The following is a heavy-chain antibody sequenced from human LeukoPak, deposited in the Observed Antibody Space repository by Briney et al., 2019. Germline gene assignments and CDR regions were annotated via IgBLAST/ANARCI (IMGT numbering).Heavy chain of an antibody. CDR2: INHSGST. J-gene: IGHJ2*01. CDR3: ARGGDYYDSSGKWYFDL. D-gene: IGHD3-22*01. V-gene: IGHV4-34*01. CDR1: GGSFSGYY. Sequence: SETLSLTCAVYGGSFSGYYWSWIRQPPGKGLEWIGEINHSGSTNYNPSLKSRVTISVDTSKNQFSLKLSSVTAADTAVYYCARGGDYYDSSGKWYFDLWGRGTLVTVSS.